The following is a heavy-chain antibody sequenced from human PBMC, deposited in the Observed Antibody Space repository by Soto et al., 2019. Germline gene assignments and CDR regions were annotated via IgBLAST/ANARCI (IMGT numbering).Heavy chain of an antibody. CDR1: GFTFSTYT. J-gene: IGHJ6*02. CDR2: ISGSGGST. Sequence: PGGSLRLSCATSGFTFSTYTMNWVRLAPGKGLEWVSAISGSGGSTYYADSVKGRFTISRDNSKNTLYLQMNSLRAEDTAVYYCAKDWWLYYGMDVWGQGTTVTVSS. V-gene: IGHV3-23*01. D-gene: IGHD2-8*02. CDR3: AKDWWLYYGMDV.